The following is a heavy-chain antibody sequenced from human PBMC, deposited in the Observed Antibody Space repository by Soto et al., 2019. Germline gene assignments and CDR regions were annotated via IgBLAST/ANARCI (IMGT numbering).Heavy chain of an antibody. D-gene: IGHD5-18*01. Sequence: GESLKISCKGSGNSFTSYWIGWVRQMPGKGLEWMGIIYPGDSDTRYSPSFQGQVSISADKSITTAYLQWSSLKASDTAMYYCASTRRAGYSYWDYFDYWGQGTLVTVSS. CDR3: ASTRRAGYSYWDYFDY. J-gene: IGHJ4*02. V-gene: IGHV5-51*01. CDR2: IYPGDSDT. CDR1: GNSFTSYW.